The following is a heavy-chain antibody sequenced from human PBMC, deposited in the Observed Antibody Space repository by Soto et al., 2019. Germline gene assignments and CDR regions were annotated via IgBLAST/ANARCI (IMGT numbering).Heavy chain of an antibody. CDR3: AVRYCSGGSCFSES. Sequence: QVQLQESGPGLVKPSQTLSLTCSVSGDSISNGGYYWSWIRQHPGKGLEWIGYISYTGTTYSSPALRSRVTLSLDTSKNQFSLKLSAVTAADTAVYYCAVRYCSGGSCFSESWGQGTLVTVSS. CDR2: ISYTGTT. D-gene: IGHD2-15*01. CDR1: GDSISNGGYY. V-gene: IGHV4-31*03. J-gene: IGHJ5*02.